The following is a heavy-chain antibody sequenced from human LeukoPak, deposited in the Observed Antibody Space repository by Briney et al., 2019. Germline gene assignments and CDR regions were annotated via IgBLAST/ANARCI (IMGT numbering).Heavy chain of an antibody. J-gene: IGHJ3*02. V-gene: IGHV3-48*03. CDR1: GFTFSSYE. CDR3: ARGTDYYGSGSYFWEDAFDI. D-gene: IGHD3-10*01. Sequence: QPGGSLRLSXAASGFTFSSYEMNWVRQAPGKGLEWVSYISSSGSTIYYADSVKGRFTISRDNAKNSLYLQMNSLRAEDTAVYYCARGTDYYGSGSYFWEDAFDIWGQGTMVTVSS. CDR2: ISSSGSTI.